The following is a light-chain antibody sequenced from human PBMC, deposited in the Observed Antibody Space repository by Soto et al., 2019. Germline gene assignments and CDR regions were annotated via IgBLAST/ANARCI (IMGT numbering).Light chain of an antibody. CDR1: QSISNW. CDR2: DAS. J-gene: IGKJ1*01. V-gene: IGKV1-5*01. CDR3: LQYNSYRA. Sequence: IQMTQSXSXXXXSXXXIVTITXRASQSISNWLAWYQQKPGEAPKLLIFDASGLESGVPSRFSGSGSGTEFTLTISSLQPDDFATYYCLQYNSYRAFGQGTKVDIK.